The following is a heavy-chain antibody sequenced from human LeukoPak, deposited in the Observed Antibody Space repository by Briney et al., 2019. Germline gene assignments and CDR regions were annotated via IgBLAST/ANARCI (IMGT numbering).Heavy chain of an antibody. V-gene: IGHV4-30-2*01. Sequence: SETLTLTCAVSGGSISSGGYSWSWIRQPPGKGLEWIGYIYHSGSTYYNPSLKSRVTISVDRSKNQFSLKLSSVTAADTAVYHCARGSVGLFDYWGQGTLVTVSS. CDR2: IYHSGST. J-gene: IGHJ4*02. CDR1: GGSISSGGYS. CDR3: ARGSVGLFDY.